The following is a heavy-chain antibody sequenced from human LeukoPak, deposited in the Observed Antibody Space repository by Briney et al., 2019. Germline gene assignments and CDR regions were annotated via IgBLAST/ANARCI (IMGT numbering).Heavy chain of an antibody. CDR3: ARQKCTSTSCLTKNAFDI. CDR1: GSISGYY. CDR2: IYTSGST. V-gene: IGHV4-4*09. D-gene: IGHD2-2*01. J-gene: IGHJ3*02. Sequence: SETLSLTCTVSGSISGYYWSWIRQPPGKGLEWIGFIYTSGSTNYNPSLESRVTISVDTSKNQFSLDLSSVTAADTAVYYCARQKCTSTSCLTKNAFDIWGQGTMVTVSS.